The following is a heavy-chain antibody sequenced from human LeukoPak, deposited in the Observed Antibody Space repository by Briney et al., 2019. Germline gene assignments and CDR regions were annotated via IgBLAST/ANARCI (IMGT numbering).Heavy chain of an antibody. Sequence: SETLSLTCTVSGGSISSSSYYWGWIRQPPGKGLEWIGSIYYSGSTYYNPSLKSRVTISVDTSKNQFSLKLSSVTAADTAVYYCARARSIFGVVTPTLNWFDPWGQGTLVNVSS. D-gene: IGHD3-3*01. CDR2: IYYSGST. CDR1: GGSISSSSYY. J-gene: IGHJ5*02. V-gene: IGHV4-39*07. CDR3: ARARSIFGVVTPTLNWFDP.